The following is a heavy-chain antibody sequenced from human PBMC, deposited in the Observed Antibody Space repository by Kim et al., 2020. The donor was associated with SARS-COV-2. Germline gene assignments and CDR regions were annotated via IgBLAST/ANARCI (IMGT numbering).Heavy chain of an antibody. CDR3: ATETLSTAYYYYYGMDV. Sequence: GGSLRLSCLVSGVSVSSGYMSWVRQAPGKGLEWVSAIFSGGGTHYADSVRGRFTISRDKSTNTVYLQISSLRPEDSAVYYCATETLSTAYYYYYGMDVWGQGTTVTVSS. CDR1: GVSVSSGY. J-gene: IGHJ6*02. V-gene: IGHV3-53*01. D-gene: IGHD4-4*01. CDR2: IFSGGGT.